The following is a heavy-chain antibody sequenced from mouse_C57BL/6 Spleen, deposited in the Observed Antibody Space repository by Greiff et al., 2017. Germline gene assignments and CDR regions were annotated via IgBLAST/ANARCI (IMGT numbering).Heavy chain of an antibody. Sequence: VQLQESGAELVRPGTSVKVSCKASGYAFTNYLIEWVKQRPGQGLEWIGVINPGSGGTNYNEKFKGKATLTADKSSSTAYMQLSSLTSEDSAVYFCARGGTGTGFDYWGQGTTLTVSS. J-gene: IGHJ2*01. CDR2: INPGSGGT. D-gene: IGHD4-1*01. V-gene: IGHV1-54*01. CDR1: GYAFTNYL. CDR3: ARGGTGTGFDY.